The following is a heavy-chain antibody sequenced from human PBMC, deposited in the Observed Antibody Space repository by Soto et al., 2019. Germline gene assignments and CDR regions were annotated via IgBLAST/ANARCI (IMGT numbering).Heavy chain of an antibody. J-gene: IGHJ5*02. D-gene: IGHD1-1*01. CDR3: ARDHNWNDVGNWFDP. CDR2: IIPMFATT. Sequence: QVQLVQSGAEVKKPESSVKVSCKASGGTFSNYAFGWVRQAPGQGLEWMGGIIPMFATTSYAQKFQGRVTLTADESTSTVYMELSSLSSEDTAVYYCARDHNWNDVGNWFDPWGQGTPVTVSS. CDR1: GGTFSNYA. V-gene: IGHV1-69*01.